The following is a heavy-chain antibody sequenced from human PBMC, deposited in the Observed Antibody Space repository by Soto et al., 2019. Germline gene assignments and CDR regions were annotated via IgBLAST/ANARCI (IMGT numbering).Heavy chain of an antibody. Sequence: SETQFLTCTVSGGSITSGGYYWSCVRQPPGKGLEWIGYIYHSGSTYYNPSLKSRVTISVDRSKNQFSLKLSSVTAADTAVYYCARVISSKWFDPWGQGTLVTVSS. CDR1: GGSITSGGYY. V-gene: IGHV4-30-2*01. D-gene: IGHD2-21*01. CDR3: ARVISSKWFDP. CDR2: IYHSGST. J-gene: IGHJ5*02.